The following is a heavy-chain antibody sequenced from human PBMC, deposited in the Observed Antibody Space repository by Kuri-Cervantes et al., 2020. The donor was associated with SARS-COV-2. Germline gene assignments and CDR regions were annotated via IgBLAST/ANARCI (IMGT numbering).Heavy chain of an antibody. Sequence: ESMRLSCTVSGCSISSSSYYWDWNRPPPGKGREWIRSIYYSGSNYYNPYLKRRVTISVDTSKNPFSLKLSSVTAAGTAEYYGASGITDAFDIWGQGTMVTVSS. V-gene: IGHV4-39*01. J-gene: IGHJ3*02. CDR3: ASGITDAFDI. CDR1: GCSISSSSYY. CDR2: IYYSGSN.